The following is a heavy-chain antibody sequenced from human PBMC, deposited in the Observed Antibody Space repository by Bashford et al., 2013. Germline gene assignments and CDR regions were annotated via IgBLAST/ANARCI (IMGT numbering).Heavy chain of an antibody. V-gene: IGHV1-24*01. J-gene: IGHJ6*02. CDR1: GYTLTELS. Sequence: ASVKVSCKVSGYTLTELSMHWVRQAPGKGLEWMGGFDPEDGETIYAQKFQGRVTITRDTSASTAYMELSSLRSEDTAVYYCAREIRPLDIAVAGTWYYYGMDVWGQGTTVTVSS. D-gene: IGHD6-19*01. CDR3: AREIRPLDIAVAGTWYYYGMDV. CDR2: FDPEDGET.